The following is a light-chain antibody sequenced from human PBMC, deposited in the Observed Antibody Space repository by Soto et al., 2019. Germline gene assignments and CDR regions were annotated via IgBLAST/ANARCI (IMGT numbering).Light chain of an antibody. Sequence: DIVMTQYPDSLAVSLGERATINCKSSQNVLYGSNNKNYLAWYQQKPGQPPKLLIYWASTRESGVPDRFSGSGSGTDFTLTISSLQAEDVAVYFCQQYYSAPRLTFGGGTKVDIK. CDR3: QQYYSAPRLT. CDR1: QNVLYGSNNKNY. J-gene: IGKJ4*01. CDR2: WAS. V-gene: IGKV4-1*01.